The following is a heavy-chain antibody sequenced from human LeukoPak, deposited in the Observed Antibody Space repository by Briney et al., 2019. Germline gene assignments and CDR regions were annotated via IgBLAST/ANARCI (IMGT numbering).Heavy chain of an antibody. Sequence: PSETLSLTCTVSGGSISSSSYYWGWIRQPPGKGLEWIGSIYYSGSTYYNPSLKSRVTISVDTSKNQFSLKLSSVTAADTAVYYCARRPTWKNAFDIWGQGTMVTVSS. CDR1: GGSISSSSYY. J-gene: IGHJ3*02. V-gene: IGHV4-39*01. D-gene: IGHD1-1*01. CDR2: IYYSGST. CDR3: ARRPTWKNAFDI.